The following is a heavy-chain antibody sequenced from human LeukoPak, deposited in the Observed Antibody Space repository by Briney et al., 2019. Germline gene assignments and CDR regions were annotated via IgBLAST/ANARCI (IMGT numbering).Heavy chain of an antibody. J-gene: IGHJ4*02. V-gene: IGHV1-46*01. CDR3: ARGGGYGSGPY. CDR1: GYTFTSYY. CDR2: INPSGGST. D-gene: IGHD3-10*01. Sequence: ASVKVSCKASGYTFTSYYMSWVRQAPGQGLEWMGIINPSGGSTTYTQKFQGRVTMTRGTSTRIVYMELSSLKSEDTAVYYCARGGGYGSGPYWGQGTLVTVSS.